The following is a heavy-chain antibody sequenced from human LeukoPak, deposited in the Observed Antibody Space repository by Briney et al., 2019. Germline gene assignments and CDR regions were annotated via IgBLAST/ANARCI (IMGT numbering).Heavy chain of an antibody. CDR3: ARVWPTMVRGVIDHPFDP. CDR2: ISSSSSYI. J-gene: IGHJ5*02. Sequence: KAGGSLRLSCAASGFTFSTYSMNWVRKAPGKGLEWVSSISSSSSYIYYADSVKGRFTISRDNAKNSLYLQMNSLRAEDTAVYYCARVWPTMVRGVIDHPFDPWGQGTLVIVSS. V-gene: IGHV3-21*01. CDR1: GFTFSTYS. D-gene: IGHD3-10*01.